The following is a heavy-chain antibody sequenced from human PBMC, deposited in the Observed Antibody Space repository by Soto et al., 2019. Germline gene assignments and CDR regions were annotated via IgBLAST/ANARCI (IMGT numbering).Heavy chain of an antibody. CDR1: GFTFSKAW. Sequence: GGSLRLSCATSGFTFSKAWVGWVRQAPGKGLEWVGRIMSKTDGGTTDYAAPVKGRFTISRDDSKSTLYLLMNSLKTEDTAFYYCTTDSGMSPYSFDYWGQGTLVTVSS. CDR3: TTDSGMSPYSFDY. V-gene: IGHV3-15*01. J-gene: IGHJ4*02. D-gene: IGHD1-26*01. CDR2: IMSKTDGGTT.